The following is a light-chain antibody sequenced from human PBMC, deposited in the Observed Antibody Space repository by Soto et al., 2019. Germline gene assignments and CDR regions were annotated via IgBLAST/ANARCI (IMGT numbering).Light chain of an antibody. CDR2: WAS. J-gene: IGKJ1*01. V-gene: IGKV4-1*01. CDR3: QQYYSVPPT. CDR1: QSVLYSSNNENS. Sequence: DIVMTQSPDSLAVSLGERATINCKSSQSVLYSSNNENSLAWYQQKPGQPPKLLIYWASTRESGVPDRFSGGGSGTDFTLTSSSLQSEDVAVYYCQQYYSVPPTFGLGTKVEI.